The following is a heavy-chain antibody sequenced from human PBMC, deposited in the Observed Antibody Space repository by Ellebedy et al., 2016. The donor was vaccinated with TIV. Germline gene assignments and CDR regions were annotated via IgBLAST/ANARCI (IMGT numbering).Heavy chain of an antibody. D-gene: IGHD3/OR15-3a*01. V-gene: IGHV4-39*01. J-gene: IGHJ6*02. CDR3: ARTDLRYGMDV. CDR1: GDSMSSSIYY. Sequence: SETLSLXXTVSGDSMSSSIYYWGWIRQSPGKGLEWIATIFYTGSSYFNPSLKSRVTISVDASKNRISLKLSSVTAADTAVYYCARTDLRYGMDVWGQGTTVTVSS. CDR2: IFYTGSS.